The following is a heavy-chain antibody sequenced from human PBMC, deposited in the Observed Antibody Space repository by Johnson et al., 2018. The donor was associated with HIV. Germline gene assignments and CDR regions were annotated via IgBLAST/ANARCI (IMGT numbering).Heavy chain of an antibody. CDR1: GFTFDDYG. CDR3: AWKIRITIFGLVISQSNDAFDI. J-gene: IGHJ3*02. CDR2: INWNGGST. D-gene: IGHD3-3*01. Sequence: VQLVESGGGVVRPGGSLRLSCAASGFTFDDYGMSWVRQAPGKGLEWVSGINWNGGSTGYADSVKGRFTISRDNAKNSLYLQMNSLRAEDTALYYCAWKIRITIFGLVISQSNDAFDIWGQGTMVTVSS. V-gene: IGHV3-20*04.